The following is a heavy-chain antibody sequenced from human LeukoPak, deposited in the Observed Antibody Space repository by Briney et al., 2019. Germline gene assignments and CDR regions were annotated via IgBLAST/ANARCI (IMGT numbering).Heavy chain of an antibody. D-gene: IGHD1-26*01. Sequence: ASVKVSCKASGYTFTGYYMHWVRQAPGQGLEWMGWINPNSGGTNYAQKFQGWVTMTRDTSISTAYMELSRLRSDDTAVYYCARDTIAGATTLHAFDIWGQGTMVTVSS. V-gene: IGHV1-2*04. J-gene: IGHJ3*02. CDR1: GYTFTGYY. CDR3: ARDTIAGATTLHAFDI. CDR2: INPNSGGT.